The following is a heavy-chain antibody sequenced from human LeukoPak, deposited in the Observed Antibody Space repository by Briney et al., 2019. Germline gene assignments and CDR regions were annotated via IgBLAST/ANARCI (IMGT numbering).Heavy chain of an antibody. D-gene: IGHD3-16*02. CDR2: IYYSGST. J-gene: IGHJ4*02. CDR1: GGSISSGGYY. Sequence: TSQTLSLTCTVSGGSISSGGYYWSWIRQHPGKGLEWIGYIYYSGSTYYNPSLKSRVTISVDTSKNQFSLKLSSVTAAGTAVYYCARELGFLPGSYRGPFDYWGQGTLVTVSS. V-gene: IGHV4-31*03. CDR3: ARELGFLPGSYRGPFDY.